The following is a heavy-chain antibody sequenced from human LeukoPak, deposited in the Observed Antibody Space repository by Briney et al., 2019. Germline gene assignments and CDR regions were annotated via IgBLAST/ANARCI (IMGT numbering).Heavy chain of an antibody. CDR2: INPNSGGA. CDR1: GYTFTGYY. D-gene: IGHD3-9*01. V-gene: IGHV1-2*06. Sequence: GASVKVSCKASGYTFTGYYMHWVRQAPGQGLEWMGRINPNSGGALHAQNFQGRVTMTRDTSISTAYMELSRLRSDDTAVYYCARALRTDILTTDYWGQGTLVTLSS. CDR3: ARALRTDILTTDY. J-gene: IGHJ4*02.